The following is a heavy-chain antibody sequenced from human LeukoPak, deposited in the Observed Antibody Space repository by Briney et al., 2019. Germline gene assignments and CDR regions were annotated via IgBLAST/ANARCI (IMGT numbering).Heavy chain of an antibody. D-gene: IGHD3-22*01. J-gene: IGHJ1*01. CDR2: ISSSSSTI. V-gene: IGHV3-48*01. CDR3: ARGGGGHYDSSGYYKPLYFQH. Sequence: GGSLRLSCAASGFTFSSYSMNWVRQAPGKGLEWVSYISSSSSTIYYADSVKGRFTISRDNAKNSLYLQMNSLRAEDTAVYYCARGGGGHYDSSGYYKPLYFQHWGQGTLVTVSS. CDR1: GFTFSSYS.